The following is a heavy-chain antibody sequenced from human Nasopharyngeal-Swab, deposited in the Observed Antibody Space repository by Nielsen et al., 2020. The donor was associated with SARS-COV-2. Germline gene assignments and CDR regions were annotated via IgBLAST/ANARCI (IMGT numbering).Heavy chain of an antibody. J-gene: IGHJ3*02. CDR3: ARVLGSIVVVPAAMPVYAFDI. V-gene: IGHV4-59*01. CDR2: IYYSGST. D-gene: IGHD2-2*01. Sequence: RQAPGKGLEWIGYIYYSGSTNYNPSLMSRVTISVDTSKNQFSLKLSSVTAADTAVYYCARVLGSIVVVPAAMPVYAFDIWGQGTMVTVSS.